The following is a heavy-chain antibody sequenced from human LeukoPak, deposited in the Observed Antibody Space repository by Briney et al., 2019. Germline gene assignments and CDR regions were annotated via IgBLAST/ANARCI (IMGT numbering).Heavy chain of an antibody. CDR2: ISSSSNTI. CDR1: GFTFSSYS. Sequence: GGSLRLSCAASGFTFSSYSMNWVRQAPGKGLEWVSYISSSSNTIYYADSVKGRFTISRDNAKNSLYLQMNSLRAEDTAVYYCARDPARGSYPYYYYYMDVWGKGTTVTVSS. V-gene: IGHV3-48*01. CDR3: ARDPARGSYPYYYYYMDV. D-gene: IGHD3-16*01. J-gene: IGHJ6*03.